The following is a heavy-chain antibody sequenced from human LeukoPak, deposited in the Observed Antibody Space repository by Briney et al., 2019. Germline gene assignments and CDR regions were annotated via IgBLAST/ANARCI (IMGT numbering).Heavy chain of an antibody. CDR2: ITPYNGDT. CDR1: GYTFTNNG. D-gene: IGHD3-10*01. V-gene: IGHV1-18*01. CDR3: ARGQYYGPGSLPGNWLDL. J-gene: IGHJ5*02. Sequence: ASVKVSCKASGYTFTNNGINWVRQAPGQGLEWVGWITPYNGDTKNAQKFQGRVTMTADTSTGTAYMELRSLRSDDTAVYYCARGQYYGPGSLPGNWLDLWGQGTLVTVSS.